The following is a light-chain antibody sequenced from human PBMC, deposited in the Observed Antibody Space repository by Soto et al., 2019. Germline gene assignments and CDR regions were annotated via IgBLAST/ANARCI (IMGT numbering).Light chain of an antibody. CDR2: EVA. CDR3: CSYAGSNIV. Sequence: QSVLTQPPSASGSPGQSVTISCTGTSSDVGGYNYVSWYQQHAGKAPKLMIYEVAKRPSGVPDRFSGSKSANTASLTVSGLQAEDEADYYCCSYAGSNIVFGGGTQLTVL. CDR1: SSDVGGYNY. V-gene: IGLV2-8*01. J-gene: IGLJ2*01.